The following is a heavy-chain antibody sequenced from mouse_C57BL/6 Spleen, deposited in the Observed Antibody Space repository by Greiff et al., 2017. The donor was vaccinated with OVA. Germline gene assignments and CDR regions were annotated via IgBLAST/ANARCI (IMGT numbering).Heavy chain of an antibody. CDR3: AKTPYGYDDAMDY. CDR1: GFSLTSYG. Sequence: QVQLKESGPGLVQPSQSLSITCTVSGFSLTSYGVHWVRQSPGKGLEWLGVIWRGGSTDYNAAFMSRLSITKDNSKSQVFFKMNSLQADDTAIYYCAKTPYGYDDAMDYWGQGTSVTVSS. J-gene: IGHJ4*01. CDR2: IWRGGST. D-gene: IGHD2-2*01. V-gene: IGHV2-5*01.